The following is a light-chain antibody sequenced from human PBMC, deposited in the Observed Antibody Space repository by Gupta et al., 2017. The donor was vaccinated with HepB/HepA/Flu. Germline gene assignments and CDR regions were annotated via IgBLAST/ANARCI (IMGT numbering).Light chain of an antibody. J-gene: IGKJ4*01. CDR1: QSVNNL. CDR3: QQYDYYPVT. Sequence: LSASVGDRVTLTCRASQSVNNLLAWYQQKPGKAPKLLIYKASNLQTGVPSRFSGRGSGTEFTLTISSLQPDDFATYYCQQYDYYPVTFGGGTKVEIK. CDR2: KAS. V-gene: IGKV1-5*03.